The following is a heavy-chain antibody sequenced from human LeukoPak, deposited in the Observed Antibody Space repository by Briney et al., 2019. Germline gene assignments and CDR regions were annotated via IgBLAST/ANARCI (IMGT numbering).Heavy chain of an antibody. D-gene: IGHD6-19*01. CDR2: INTDGTVT. CDR3: ATKQWLAPPPDS. J-gene: IGHJ4*02. CDR1: GFTFSRYW. V-gene: IGHV3-74*01. Sequence: GGSPTLSCAASGFTFSRYWMLWVRQAPGKGLESVSRINTDGTVTTYAASVKGRFTVSRDNADNTMFLQMNSVRDEDTAVYYCATKQWLAPPPDSWGQGTPVTVSS.